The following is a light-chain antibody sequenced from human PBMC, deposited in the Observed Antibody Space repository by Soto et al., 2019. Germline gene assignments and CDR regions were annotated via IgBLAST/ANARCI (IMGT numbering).Light chain of an antibody. V-gene: IGLV4-60*02. CDR3: ETWDSANV. CDR1: SGHSSYI. J-gene: IGLJ6*01. Sequence: QSVLTQSSSASASLGSSVKLTCTLSSGHSSYIIAWHQQQPGKAPRYLMKLEGSGSYNKGSGVPDRFSGSSSGADRYLTISNLQFEDEADYYCETWDSANVFGSGTQLTVL. CDR2: LEGSGSY.